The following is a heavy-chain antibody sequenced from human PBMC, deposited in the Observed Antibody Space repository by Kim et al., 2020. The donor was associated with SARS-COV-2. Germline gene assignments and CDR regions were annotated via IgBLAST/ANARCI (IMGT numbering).Heavy chain of an antibody. J-gene: IGHJ4*02. V-gene: IGHV3-48*02. Sequence: GGSLRLSCAASGFTFSSYSMNWVRQAPGKGLEWVSYISSSSSTIYYADSVKGRFTISRDNAKNSLYLQMNSLRDEDTAVYYCARDSGDDYVWGSYRRDPYYFDYWGQGTLVTVSS. CDR3: ARDSGDDYVWGSYRRDPYYFDY. CDR1: GFTFSSYS. D-gene: IGHD3-16*02. CDR2: ISSSSSTI.